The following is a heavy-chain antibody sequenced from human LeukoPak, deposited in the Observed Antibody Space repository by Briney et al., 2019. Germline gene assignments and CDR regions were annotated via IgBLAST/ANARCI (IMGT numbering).Heavy chain of an antibody. Sequence: GGSLRLSCAASGFTFSDYGMHWVRQAPGKGLEWVAVIWYDGSNKYYADSVKGRFTISRDNSKNTLYLQMNSLRAEDTAVYYCARHWEYYYDSSGTPDYWGQGTLVTVSS. CDR1: GFTFSDYG. CDR3: ARHWEYYYDSSGTPDY. CDR2: IWYDGSNK. V-gene: IGHV3-33*01. D-gene: IGHD3-22*01. J-gene: IGHJ4*02.